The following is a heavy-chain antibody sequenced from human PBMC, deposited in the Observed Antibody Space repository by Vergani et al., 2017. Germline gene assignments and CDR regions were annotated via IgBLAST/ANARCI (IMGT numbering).Heavy chain of an antibody. J-gene: IGHJ6*02. CDR3: ANYYGSGSYYTSYYYYYGMDV. V-gene: IGHV3-23*01. Sequence: EVQLLESGGGLVQPGGSLRLSCAASGFTFSSYAMSWVRQAPGKGLEWVSAISGSGGSTYYADSVKGRFTISRDNSKNTLYLQMNSLRAEDTAVYYCANYYGSGSYYTSYYYYYGMDVWGQGTTVTVSS. D-gene: IGHD3-10*01. CDR2: ISGSGGST. CDR1: GFTFSSYA.